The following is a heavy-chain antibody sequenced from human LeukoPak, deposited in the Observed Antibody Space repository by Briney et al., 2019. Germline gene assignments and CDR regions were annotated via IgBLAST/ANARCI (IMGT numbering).Heavy chain of an antibody. Sequence: SETLSLTCTVSGGSISSGSYYWSWIRQPAGKGLEWIGRVYTSGSTNYNPSLKSRVTISVDTSKNQFSLKLSSVTAADTAVYYCARGIPMVVIAIEEIWFDPWGQGTLVTVSS. CDR1: GGSISSGSYY. D-gene: IGHD2-21*01. CDR3: ARGIPMVVIAIEEIWFDP. V-gene: IGHV4-61*02. J-gene: IGHJ5*02. CDR2: VYTSGST.